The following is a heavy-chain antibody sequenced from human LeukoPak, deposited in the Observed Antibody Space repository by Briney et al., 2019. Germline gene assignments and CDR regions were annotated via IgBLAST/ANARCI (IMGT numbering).Heavy chain of an antibody. D-gene: IGHD6-19*01. Sequence: TSETLSLTCTVSGGSISSGGYYWSWIRQHPGKGLEWIGYIYYSGSTYYNPSLKSRVTISVDTSKNQFSLKLSSVTAADTAVYYCAREPLYSSGWYGDYWGQGTLVTVSS. CDR3: AREPLYSSGWYGDY. J-gene: IGHJ4*02. CDR1: GGSISSGGYY. V-gene: IGHV4-31*03. CDR2: IYYSGST.